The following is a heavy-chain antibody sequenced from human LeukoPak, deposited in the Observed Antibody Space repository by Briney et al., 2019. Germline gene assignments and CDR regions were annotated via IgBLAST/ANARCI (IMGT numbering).Heavy chain of an antibody. J-gene: IGHJ4*02. Sequence: SETLSLTCTVSGGSISGSSYYWGWIRQPPGKGLEWIGSIYYSGSTYYNPSLKSRVTISVDTSKNQFSLKLSSVTAADTAVYYCARESQYGGNDYWGQGTLVTVSS. D-gene: IGHD4-23*01. V-gene: IGHV4-39*07. CDR1: GGSISGSSYY. CDR3: ARESQYGGNDY. CDR2: IYYSGST.